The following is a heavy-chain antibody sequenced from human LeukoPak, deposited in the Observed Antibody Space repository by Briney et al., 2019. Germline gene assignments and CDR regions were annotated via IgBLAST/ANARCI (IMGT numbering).Heavy chain of an antibody. CDR1: GFTFSSYS. CDR3: ARSRWKLPNWFDP. J-gene: IGHJ5*02. V-gene: IGHV3-48*04. CDR2: ISSSSSTI. Sequence: GGSLRLSCAASGFTFSSYSMNWVRQAPGKGLEWVSYISSSSSTIYYAGSVKGRFTISRDNAKNSLYLQMNSLRAEDTAVYYCARSRWKLPNWFDPWGQGTLVTVSS. D-gene: IGHD1-26*01.